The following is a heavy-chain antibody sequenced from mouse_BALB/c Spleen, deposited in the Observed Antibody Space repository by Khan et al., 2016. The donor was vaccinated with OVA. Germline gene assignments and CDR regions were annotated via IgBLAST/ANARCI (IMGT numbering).Heavy chain of an antibody. CDR3: ARPYYGSAWFAY. D-gene: IGHD1-1*01. CDR2: MWAGGST. J-gene: IGHJ3*01. CDR1: GFSFTSYG. Sequence: QVELQQSGPGLVAPSQSLSLICTVSGFSFTSYGVHWVRQPPGKGLEWLGVMWAGGSTNYNSALMSRLSLSIDNSKSQVFLKMNSLQTDDTAMDYCARPYYGSAWFAYWGQGTLVTVSA. V-gene: IGHV2-9*02.